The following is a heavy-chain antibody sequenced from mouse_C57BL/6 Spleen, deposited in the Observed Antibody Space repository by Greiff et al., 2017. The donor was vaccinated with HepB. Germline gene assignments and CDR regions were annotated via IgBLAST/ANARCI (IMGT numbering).Heavy chain of an antibody. J-gene: IGHJ2*01. V-gene: IGHV1-55*01. CDR3: ARDDYYVSSYYFDY. D-gene: IGHD1-1*01. CDR1: GYTFTSYW. CDR2: IYPGSGST. Sequence: QVQLQQPGAELVKPGASVKMSCKASGYTFTSYWITWVKQRPGQGLEWIGDIYPGSGSTNYNEKFKSKATLTVDTSSSTAYMQLSSLTSEDSAVYYCARDDYYVSSYYFDYWGQGTTLTVSS.